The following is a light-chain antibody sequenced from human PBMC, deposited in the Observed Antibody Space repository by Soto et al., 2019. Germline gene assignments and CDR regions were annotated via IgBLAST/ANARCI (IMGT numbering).Light chain of an antibody. J-gene: IGKJ2*01. CDR3: QQYYSSFT. CDR2: WAS. Sequence: DIVMTQSPDSLSVSLGERATINCKSSQTVFHTSYNKDILAWYQQNAGQPPKLLFYWASTPETGVPARFSGGGAGNDFSLTSRSLEPEDVAGYYCQQYYSSFTFGQGTKLEIK. CDR1: QTVFHTSYNKDI. V-gene: IGKV4-1*01.